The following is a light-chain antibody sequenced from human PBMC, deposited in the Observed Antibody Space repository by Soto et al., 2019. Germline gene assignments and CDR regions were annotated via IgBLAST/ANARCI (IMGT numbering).Light chain of an antibody. CDR2: EVS. J-gene: IGLJ1*01. CDR1: SSDVGDYNY. V-gene: IGLV2-14*01. Sequence: QSALTQPASVSGSPGQSITISCTGTSSDVGDYNYVSWYQQHPGKAPKLMIYEVSNRPSGISNRFSGSKSGNTASLTISGLQAEDEADYFCSSYTSTSTHHYVFGTGTKSPS. CDR3: SSYTSTSTHHYV.